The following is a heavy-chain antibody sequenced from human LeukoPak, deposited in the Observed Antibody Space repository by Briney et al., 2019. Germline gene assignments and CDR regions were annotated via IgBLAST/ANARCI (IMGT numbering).Heavy chain of an antibody. J-gene: IGHJ4*02. D-gene: IGHD5-12*01. CDR1: GGSISSYY. Sequence: PSETLSLTCTVSGGSISSYYWSWIRQPLGKGLEWIGYIYYSGSTNYNPSLKSRVTISVDTSKNQFSLKLSSVTAADTAVYYCARHHPRKWQVDYWGQGTLVTVSS. CDR3: ARHHPRKWQVDY. CDR2: IYYSGST. V-gene: IGHV4-59*08.